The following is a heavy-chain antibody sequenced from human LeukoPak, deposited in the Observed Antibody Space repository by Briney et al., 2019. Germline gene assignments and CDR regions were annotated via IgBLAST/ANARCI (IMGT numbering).Heavy chain of an antibody. CDR1: GFTVSSNY. Sequence: SGGSLRLSCAASGFTVSSNYMSWVRQAPGKGLEWVSVIYSGGSTYYADSVKGRFTISRHNSKNTLYLQMNSLRAEDTAVYYCARDIWPYAFDIWGQGTMVTVSS. J-gene: IGHJ3*02. V-gene: IGHV3-53*04. CDR3: ARDIWPYAFDI. CDR2: IYSGGST.